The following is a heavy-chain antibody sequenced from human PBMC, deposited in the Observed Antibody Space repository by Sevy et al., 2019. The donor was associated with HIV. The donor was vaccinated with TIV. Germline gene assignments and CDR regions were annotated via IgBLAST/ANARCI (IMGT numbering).Heavy chain of an antibody. D-gene: IGHD5-12*01. Sequence: SESLSLTCTVSGGSISAYYWSWLRQPPGKGLEDIGDIYYTGSTYYNPSLKSRVTIAVDTSKNQFSLNLRSVTAVDTAVYYCARAPTVRSGDDSLNWLDPWGQGILVTVSS. CDR1: GGSISAYY. CDR2: IYYTGST. V-gene: IGHV4-59*12. CDR3: ARAPTVRSGDDSLNWLDP. J-gene: IGHJ5*02.